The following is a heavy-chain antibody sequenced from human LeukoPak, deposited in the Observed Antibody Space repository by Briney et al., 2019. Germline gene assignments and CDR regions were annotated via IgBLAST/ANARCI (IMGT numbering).Heavy chain of an antibody. CDR2: MNPNSGNT. Sequence: ASVKVSCKASGYTFTSYDINWVRQATGQGLEWMGWMNPNSGNTGYAQKFQGRVTMTRNTPITTAYMELSSLRSEDTAVYYCAKKGSGWSEIDYWGQGTLVTVSS. CDR3: AKKGSGWSEIDY. V-gene: IGHV1-8*01. J-gene: IGHJ4*02. D-gene: IGHD6-19*01. CDR1: GYTFTSYD.